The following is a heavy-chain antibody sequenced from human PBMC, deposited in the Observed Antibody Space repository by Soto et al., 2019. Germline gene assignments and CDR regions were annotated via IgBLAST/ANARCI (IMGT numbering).Heavy chain of an antibody. V-gene: IGHV4-59*01. CDR1: GGSISSYY. CDR3: ARHVDSTRAYYFDY. CDR2: IYYSGTT. D-gene: IGHD5-18*01. J-gene: IGHJ4*02. Sequence: PSETLSLTCTVSGGSISSYYWSWIRQPPGKGLEWIGYIYYSGTTDYNPSLKRRVTISVARSKNQFSPHLNSVNAADTAVYSCARHVDSTRAYYFDYWGQRTLVTAS.